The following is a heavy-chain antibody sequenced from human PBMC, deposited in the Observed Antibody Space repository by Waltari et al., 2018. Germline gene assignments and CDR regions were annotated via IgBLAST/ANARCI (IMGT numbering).Heavy chain of an antibody. Sequence: QVQLQQSGPELVKPSQTLSPTCYISGDSTPSNGVAWNWIRQSPSRGLEWLGRTYYRSKWYNDYAVSVKSRITINPDTSKNQFSLQLNSVTPDDTALYYCARGRNSGFDYWGQGTLVTVSS. CDR1: GDSTPSNGVA. CDR3: ARGRNSGFDY. V-gene: IGHV6-1*01. J-gene: IGHJ4*02. D-gene: IGHD2-15*01. CDR2: TYYRSKWYN.